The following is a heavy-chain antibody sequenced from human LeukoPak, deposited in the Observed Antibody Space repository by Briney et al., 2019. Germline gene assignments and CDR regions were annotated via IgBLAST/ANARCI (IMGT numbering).Heavy chain of an antibody. CDR2: IYWDDDK. D-gene: IGHD3-10*01. J-gene: IGHJ4*02. CDR3: AHPNNVLLWFGESTFDY. CDR1: GFSLSTSGVG. V-gene: IGHV2-5*02. Sequence: SGPTLVKPTQTLTLTCTFSGFSLSTSGVGVGWIRQPPGKALEWLALIYWDDDKRYSPSLKSRLTITKDTSKNQVVLTMTNMDPVDTATYYCAHPNNVLLWFGESTFDYWGQGTLVTVSS.